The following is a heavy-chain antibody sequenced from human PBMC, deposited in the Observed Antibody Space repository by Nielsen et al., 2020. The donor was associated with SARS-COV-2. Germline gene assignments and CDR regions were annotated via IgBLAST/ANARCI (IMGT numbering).Heavy chain of an antibody. J-gene: IGHJ4*02. CDR1: GFTFDDYA. V-gene: IGHV3-9*01. Sequence: SLKISCAASGFTFDDYAIHWVRQAPGKGLEWVSGISWNSGSIGYADSVKGRFTISRDNAKNSLYLQMNSLRAEDTALYYCAKGLGLYGDLSFDYWGQGTLVTVSS. D-gene: IGHD4-17*01. CDR3: AKGLGLYGDLSFDY. CDR2: ISWNSGSI.